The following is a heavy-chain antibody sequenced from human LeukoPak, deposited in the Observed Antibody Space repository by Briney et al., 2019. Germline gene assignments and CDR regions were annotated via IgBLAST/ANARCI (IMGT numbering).Heavy chain of an antibody. D-gene: IGHD6-13*01. J-gene: IGHJ4*02. CDR2: ICHSGST. Sequence: SETLSLTCAVSGYSISSGYYWGWIRPPPGKGLEWIGSICHSGSTYYNPSLKSRVTISVDTSKNQFSLKLSSVTAADTAVYYCARSTAAGPGYWGQGTLVTVSS. CDR3: ARSTAAGPGY. CDR1: GYSISSGYY. V-gene: IGHV4-38-2*01.